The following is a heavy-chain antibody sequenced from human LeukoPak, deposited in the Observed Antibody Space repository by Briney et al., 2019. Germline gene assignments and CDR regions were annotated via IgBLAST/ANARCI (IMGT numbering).Heavy chain of an antibody. CDR1: GYNFTSYG. D-gene: IGHD1-26*01. J-gene: IGHJ4*02. CDR3: ARDPSIVGATNFDY. CDR2: ISAYNGNT. V-gene: IGHV1-18*01. Sequence: ASVKVSCKASGYNFTSYGISWVRQAPGQGLEWMGWISAYNGNTNYAQKLQGRVTMTTDTSTSTAYMELRSLRSDDTAVYYCARDPSIVGATNFDYWGQGTLVTVSS.